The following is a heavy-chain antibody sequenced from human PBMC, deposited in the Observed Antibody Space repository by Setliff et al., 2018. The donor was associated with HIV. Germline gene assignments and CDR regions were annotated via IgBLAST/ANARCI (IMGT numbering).Heavy chain of an antibody. Sequence: SVKVFCKASGDTFNSYTFTWVRQAPGQGPEWMGGIITILGIPNYAPKFQHRVTISADESTKTIYMELSNLKSDDTAVYFCAREVGGRNTLGSCILDYWGQGTPVTVSS. CDR1: GDTFNSYT. D-gene: IGHD1-26*01. V-gene: IGHV1-69*10. CDR3: AREVGGRNTLGSCILDY. CDR2: IITILGIP. J-gene: IGHJ4*02.